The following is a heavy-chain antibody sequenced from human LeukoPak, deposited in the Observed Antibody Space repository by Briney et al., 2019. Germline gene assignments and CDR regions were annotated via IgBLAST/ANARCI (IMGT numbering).Heavy chain of an antibody. CDR1: GFTFSSYE. D-gene: IGHD3-22*01. Sequence: GGSLRLSCAASGFTFSSYEMNWVRQAPGKGLEWVSYISSSGSTIYYADSVKGRFTISRDNAKNSLYLQMNSPRAEDTAVYYCARGYYYNSSGYDSGDFDIWGKGTMVTVSS. J-gene: IGHJ3*02. CDR3: ARGYYYNSSGYDSGDFDI. CDR2: ISSSGSTI. V-gene: IGHV3-48*03.